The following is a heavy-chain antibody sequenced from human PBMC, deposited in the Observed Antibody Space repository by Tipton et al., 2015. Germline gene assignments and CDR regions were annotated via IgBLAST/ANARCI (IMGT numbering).Heavy chain of an antibody. CDR3: ACHDYDLLTRDYQTVDY. CDR1: GGSISSYY. V-gene: IGHV4-59*08. CDR2: IYYRGGT. D-gene: IGHD3-9*01. J-gene: IGHJ4*02. Sequence: TLSLTCTVSGGSISSYYWSWIRQPPGKGLEWIGYIYYRGGTNYNPSFRSRVTISVDTSKNQFSLKLSSVTAADTAVYYCACHDYDLLTRDYQTVDYWGQGTVVTVSS.